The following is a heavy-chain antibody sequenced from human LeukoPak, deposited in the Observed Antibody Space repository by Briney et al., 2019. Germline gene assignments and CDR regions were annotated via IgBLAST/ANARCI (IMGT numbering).Heavy chain of an antibody. Sequence: SETLSLTRGDSGGSNRSTNRWSSVRQPPGQGLEWIGEISLSGQTNYSPSLNGRVTMSLDESRNQLSLNLTSVTAADTAIYYSSRGSRAFCSIGHWGQGTLVTVSS. V-gene: IGHV4/OR15-8*02. J-gene: IGHJ4*02. D-gene: IGHD2-15*01. CDR1: GGSNRSTNR. CDR3: SRGSRAFCSIGH. CDR2: ISLSGQT.